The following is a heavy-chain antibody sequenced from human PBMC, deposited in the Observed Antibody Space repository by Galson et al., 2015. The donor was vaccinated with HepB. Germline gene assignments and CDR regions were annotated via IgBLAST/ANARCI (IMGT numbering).Heavy chain of an antibody. J-gene: IGHJ6*02. CDR3: AYGSDV. CDR1: GDSVTSNSAV. V-gene: IGHV6-1*01. CDR2: TYFRSKWHN. Sequence: CAISGDSVTSNSAVWNWIRQSPSRGLEWLGRTYFRSKWHNDYGISVKSRISINADTSENQFSLHLRSVTPEDTAVYYCAYGSDVWGQGTTVIVFS.